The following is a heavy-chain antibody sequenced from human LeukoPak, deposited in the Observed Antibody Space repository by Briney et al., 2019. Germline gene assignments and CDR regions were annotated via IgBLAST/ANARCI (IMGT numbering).Heavy chain of an antibody. V-gene: IGHV3-23*01. CDR1: GFTFSSYA. D-gene: IGHD6-19*01. CDR3: AKREEGIAVAGNHAFDI. Sequence: GGSLRLSCAASGFTFSSYAMSWVRQAPGKGLEWVSAISGSGGSTYYADSVKGRFTISRDNSKNTLYLQMNSLRAVDTAVYYCAKREEGIAVAGNHAFDIWGQGTMVTVSS. J-gene: IGHJ3*02. CDR2: ISGSGGST.